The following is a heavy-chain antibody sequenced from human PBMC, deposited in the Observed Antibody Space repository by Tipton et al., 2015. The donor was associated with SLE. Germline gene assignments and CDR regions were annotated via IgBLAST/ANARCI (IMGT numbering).Heavy chain of an antibody. V-gene: IGHV4-39*07. CDR1: GDLISSSNYY. D-gene: IGHD1-1*01. CDR3: ARVPGLERSYYYNYYMDV. Sequence: TLSLTCSVSGDLISSSNYYWAWIRQSPGKGLEWIGDINHSGSTNYNPSLKSRVTISVDTSKNQFSLRLRSVTAADTAVYYCARVPGLERSYYYNYYMDVWGKGTTVTVSS. CDR2: INHSGST. J-gene: IGHJ6*03.